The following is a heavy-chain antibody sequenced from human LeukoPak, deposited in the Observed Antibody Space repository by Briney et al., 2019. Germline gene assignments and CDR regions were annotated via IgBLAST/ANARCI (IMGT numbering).Heavy chain of an antibody. V-gene: IGHV1-69-2*01. CDR3: ATIEMATIRQPVFDY. CDR2: VDPEDGET. Sequence: ASVKVSCKVSGNTFTDYYMHWVQQAPGKGLEWMGLVDPEDGETIYAEKFQGRVTITADTSTDTAYMELSSLRSEDTAVYYCATIEMATIRQPVFDYWGQGTLVTVSS. J-gene: IGHJ4*02. CDR1: GNTFTDYY. D-gene: IGHD5-24*01.